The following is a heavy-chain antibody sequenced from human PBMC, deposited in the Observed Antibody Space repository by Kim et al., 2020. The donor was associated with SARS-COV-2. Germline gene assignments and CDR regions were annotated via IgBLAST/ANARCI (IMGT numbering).Heavy chain of an antibody. D-gene: IGHD3-22*01. Sequence: SETLSLTCAVSGGSISSSNWWSWVRQPPGKGLEWIGEIYHSGSTNYNPSLKSRVTISVDKSKNQFSLKLSSVTAADTAVYYCATPYSREDAFDIWGQGTMVTVSS. CDR2: IYHSGST. J-gene: IGHJ3*02. CDR3: ATPYSREDAFDI. V-gene: IGHV4-4*02. CDR1: GGSISSSNW.